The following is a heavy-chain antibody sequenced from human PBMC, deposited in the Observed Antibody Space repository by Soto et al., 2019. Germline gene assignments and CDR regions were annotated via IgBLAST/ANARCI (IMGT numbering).Heavy chain of an antibody. J-gene: IGHJ4*02. D-gene: IGHD3-22*01. CDR1: GFTFSSYA. CDR2: ISYDGSNK. CDR3: ARAAYYYDSSGYYYDDY. V-gene: IGHV3-30-3*01. Sequence: QVQLVESGGGVVQPGRSLRLSCAASGFTFSSYAMHWVRQAPGKGLEWVAVISYDGSNKYYADSVKGRFTISRDNSXNXXYLQMNSLRAEDTAVYYCARAAYYYDSSGYYYDDYWGQGTLVTVSS.